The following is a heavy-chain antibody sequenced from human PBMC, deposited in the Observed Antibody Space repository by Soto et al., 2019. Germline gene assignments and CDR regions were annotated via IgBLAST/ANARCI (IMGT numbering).Heavy chain of an antibody. J-gene: IGHJ4*02. CDR1: GYTFTSYY. Sequence: GASVKVSCKASGYTFTSYYMHWVRQAPGQGLEWMGIINPSGGSTSYAQKFQGRVTMTRDTSTSTVYMELSSLRSEATAVYYCARVVGYCGYGAGRNYFAYWARRTLVRGSS. CDR2: INPSGGST. D-gene: IGHD5-12*01. V-gene: IGHV1-46*03. CDR3: ARVVGYCGYGAGRNYFAY.